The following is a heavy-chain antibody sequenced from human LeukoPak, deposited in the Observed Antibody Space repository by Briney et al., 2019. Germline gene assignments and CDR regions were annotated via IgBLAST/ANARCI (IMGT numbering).Heavy chain of an antibody. V-gene: IGHV3-15*01. Sequence: RGSLRLSCAASAFTFSNAWMSCVRQAPGEGREWGGRIRRKTDGGTTDYAAPVKGRSNISRDATKNTLYLQMSLLRTEATTVYYCTTVVLSGYDESSGYYYFDYCGQGSLVTVSS. CDR1: AFTFSNAW. D-gene: IGHD3-22*01. CDR3: TTVVLSGYDESSGYYYFDY. CDR2: IRRKTDGGTT. J-gene: IGHJ4*02.